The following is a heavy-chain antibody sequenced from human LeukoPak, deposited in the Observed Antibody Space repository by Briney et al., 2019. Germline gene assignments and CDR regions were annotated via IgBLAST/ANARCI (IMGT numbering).Heavy chain of an antibody. CDR2: INPNSGGT. D-gene: IGHD6-6*01. V-gene: IGHV1-2*02. Sequence: GASVKVSCTASGYTFTGYYMHWVRQAPGQGLEWMGWINPNSGGTNYAQKFQGRVTMTRDTSISTAYMELSRLRSDDTAVYYCARVFGRNAYSSSSFDYWGQGTLVTVSS. CDR3: ARVFGRNAYSSSSFDY. J-gene: IGHJ4*02. CDR1: GYTFTGYY.